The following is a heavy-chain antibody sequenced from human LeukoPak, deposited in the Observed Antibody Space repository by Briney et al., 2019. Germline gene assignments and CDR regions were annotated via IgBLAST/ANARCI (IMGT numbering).Heavy chain of an antibody. V-gene: IGHV5-51*01. Sequence: GESLKISCTASGYDFANSWIGWVRQMPGKGLEWMGIIYPRDSDTIYSPSFQGQVTISADKSIRTAYLQWSSLTASDTAMYYCGRGERAMATRKAGFDYWGQGTLVTVSS. CDR3: GRGERAMATRKAGFDY. CDR2: IYPRDSDT. J-gene: IGHJ4*02. CDR1: GYDFANSW. D-gene: IGHD5-24*01.